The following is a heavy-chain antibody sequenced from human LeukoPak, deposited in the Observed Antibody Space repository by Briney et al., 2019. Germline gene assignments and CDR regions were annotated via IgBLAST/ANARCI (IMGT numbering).Heavy chain of an antibody. V-gene: IGHV4-31*11. J-gene: IGHJ3*02. Sequence: PSETLSLTCAVYGGSFSGYYWSWIRQHPGKGLEWIGYIYYSGSTYYNPSLKSRVTISVDTSKNQFSLKLSSVTAADTAVYYCARVRRGIAAATAFDIWGQGTMVTVSS. D-gene: IGHD6-13*01. CDR2: IYYSGST. CDR1: GGSFSGYY. CDR3: ARVRRGIAAATAFDI.